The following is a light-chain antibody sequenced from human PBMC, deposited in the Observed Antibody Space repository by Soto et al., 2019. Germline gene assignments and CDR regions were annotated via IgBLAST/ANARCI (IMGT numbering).Light chain of an antibody. CDR2: DAS. Sequence: EIVLTQSPATLSLSPGERATLSCRASQSVRSSYLAWYHQKPGLAPRLLIYDASSRATGIPDRFSGSGSGTDFTLTISRLEPEDFAVYYCQQYGSSPSTFGQGNKLEIK. J-gene: IGKJ2*01. CDR1: QSVRSSY. V-gene: IGKV3D-20*01. CDR3: QQYGSSPST.